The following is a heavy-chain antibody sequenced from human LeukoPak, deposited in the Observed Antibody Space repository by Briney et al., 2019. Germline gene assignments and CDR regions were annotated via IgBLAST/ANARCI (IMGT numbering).Heavy chain of an antibody. Sequence: GRSLRLSCAASGFTFSTYSMSWVRQAPGTGLEWVSSISTSSSYIYYADSLKGRFTISRDNAKNSLYLQMNSLRAEDTAVYYCARGVAIFGVFKDAQFDYWGQGTLVTVSS. J-gene: IGHJ4*02. CDR3: ARGVAIFGVFKDAQFDY. D-gene: IGHD3-3*01. CDR1: GFTFSTYS. CDR2: ISTSSSYI. V-gene: IGHV3-21*01.